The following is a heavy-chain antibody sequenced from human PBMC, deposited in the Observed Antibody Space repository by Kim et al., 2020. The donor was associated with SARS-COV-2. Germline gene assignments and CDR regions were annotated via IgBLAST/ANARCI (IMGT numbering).Heavy chain of an antibody. J-gene: IGHJ6*02. V-gene: IGHV3-33*01. Sequence: KYVADSGKGRLTSSIDNSKNTLYLQMNSLRAEETAVYYCARGNLEYGMDVWGQGTTVTVSS. D-gene: IGHD1-1*01. CDR2: K. CDR3: ARGNLEYGMDV.